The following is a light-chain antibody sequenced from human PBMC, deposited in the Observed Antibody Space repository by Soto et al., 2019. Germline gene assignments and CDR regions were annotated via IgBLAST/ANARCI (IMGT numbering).Light chain of an antibody. CDR2: DVS. CDR3: GSFTSSSTYV. J-gene: IGLJ1*01. V-gene: IGLV2-14*01. Sequence: QSALTQPASVSGSPGQSITISCTGTSSDVGGYNFVSWYQQHPGKAPKLMIYDVSNRPSGVSNRFSCSKSGNTASLTISGLQAEDEADYYCGSFTSSSTYVFGTGTKLTVL. CDR1: SSDVGGYNF.